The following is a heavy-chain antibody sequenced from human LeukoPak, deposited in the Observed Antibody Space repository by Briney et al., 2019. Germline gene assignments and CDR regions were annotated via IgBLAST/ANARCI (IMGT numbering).Heavy chain of an antibody. CDR2: ISGSGGST. J-gene: IGHJ4*02. Sequence: PGGSLRLSCAASGFTFSSYAMSWVRQAPGKGLEWVSAISGSGGSTYYADSVKGRFTISRDNSKNTLYLQMNSLRAEDTAAYYWAKTIPSIAVAGMDYWGQGTLVTVSS. D-gene: IGHD6-19*01. V-gene: IGHV3-23*01. CDR1: GFTFSSYA. CDR3: AKTIPSIAVAGMDY.